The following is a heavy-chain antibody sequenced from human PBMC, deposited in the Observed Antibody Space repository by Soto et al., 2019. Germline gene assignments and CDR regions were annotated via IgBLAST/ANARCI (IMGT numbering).Heavy chain of an antibody. J-gene: IGHJ3*01. CDR2: ISSTSTNI. CDR1: GFSFSTSI. CDR3: ARGIASTSLVSFDV. V-gene: IGHV3-21*04. D-gene: IGHD1-1*01. Sequence: ESGGGLVKPGGSLRLSCVASGFSFSTSIMHWVRHAPGKGLEWIATISSTSTNIYYAGSVKGRFSISRDNPKNSLFLQMNSLRAEDMAVYYCARGIASTSLVSFDVWGQGTMVTVS.